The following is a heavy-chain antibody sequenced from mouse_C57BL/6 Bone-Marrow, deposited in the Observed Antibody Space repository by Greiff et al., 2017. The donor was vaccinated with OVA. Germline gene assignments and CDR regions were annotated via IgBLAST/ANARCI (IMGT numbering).Heavy chain of an antibody. CDR1: GFTFSDFY. J-gene: IGHJ1*03. D-gene: IGHD1-1*01. CDR2: SRNKANDYTK. V-gene: IGHV7-1*01. CDR3: ARDDLYGSPWYFDV. Sequence: EVKLMESGGGLVQSGRSLRLSCATSGFTFSDFYMEWVRQAPGKGLEWIAASRNKANDYTKEYSASVKGRFIVSRDTSQSILYLQMNALRAEDTAIYYCARDDLYGSPWYFDVWGTGTTVTVSS.